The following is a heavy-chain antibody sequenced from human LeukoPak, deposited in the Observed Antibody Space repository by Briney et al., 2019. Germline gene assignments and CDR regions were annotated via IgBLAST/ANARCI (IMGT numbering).Heavy chain of an antibody. CDR3: TRGSGSYAY. CDR2: IYYSGST. D-gene: IGHD6-19*01. CDR1: GGSISSYY. V-gene: IGHV4-59*01. J-gene: IGHJ4*02. Sequence: SETLCLTCTVSGGSISSYYWSWIRQPPGKGLEWIGHIYYSGSTNYNPSLNSRVTISLDTSKNQSSLKLTSVTTADTAVYYCTRGSGSYAYWGQGTLISVSS.